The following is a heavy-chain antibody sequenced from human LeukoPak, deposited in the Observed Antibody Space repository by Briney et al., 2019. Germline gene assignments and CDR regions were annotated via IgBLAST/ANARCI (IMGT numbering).Heavy chain of an antibody. CDR3: AELGITMIGGV. CDR1: GFSFSSYW. CDR2: IKQDGSDK. D-gene: IGHD3-10*02. V-gene: IGHV3-7*01. Sequence: AGGSLRLSCAASGFSFSSYWMSWVRQAPGKWLEWVANIKQDGSDKYSVDSVKGRFTISRDNAKNSLYLQMNSLRAEDTAVYYCAELGITMIGGVWGKGTTVTISS. J-gene: IGHJ6*04.